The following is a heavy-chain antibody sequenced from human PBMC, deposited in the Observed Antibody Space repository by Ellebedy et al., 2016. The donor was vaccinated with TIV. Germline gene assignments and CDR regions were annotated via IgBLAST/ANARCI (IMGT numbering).Heavy chain of an antibody. CDR1: GGSISSSDYY. V-gene: IGHV4-30-4*01. Sequence: MPSETLSLTCTVSGGSISSSDYYWTWIRQPPGKGLEWIGYIYYSGSTYYNPSLESRVTISVDTSKNQFSLKVTSVTAADTAVYFCAGTTIHRWYFDLWGRGTLLTVSS. CDR2: IYYSGST. CDR3: AGTTIHRWYFDL. D-gene: IGHD4-17*01. J-gene: IGHJ2*01.